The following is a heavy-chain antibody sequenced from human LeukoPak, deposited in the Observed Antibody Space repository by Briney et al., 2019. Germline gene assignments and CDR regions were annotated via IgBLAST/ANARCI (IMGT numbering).Heavy chain of an antibody. V-gene: IGHV3-23*01. CDR2: ISGSGGST. D-gene: IGHD5-12*01. CDR3: AKDIVATTYFDY. J-gene: IGHJ4*02. Sequence: GGSLRLSCAASGFTFSSYSMNWVRQAPGKGLEWVSAISGSGGSTYYADSVKGRFTISRDNSKNTLYLQMNSLRAEDTAVYYCAKDIVATTYFDYWGQGTLVTVSS. CDR1: GFTFSSYS.